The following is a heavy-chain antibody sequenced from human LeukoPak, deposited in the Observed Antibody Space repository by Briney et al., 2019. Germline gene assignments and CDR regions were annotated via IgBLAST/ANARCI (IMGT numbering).Heavy chain of an antibody. V-gene: IGHV4-34*01. D-gene: IGHD3-10*01. CDR2: INHTGST. Sequence: SETLSLTCAVYGGSFSGYYWSWIRQPPGKGLEWIGEINHTGSTNYNPSLKSRVTISVDTSKNQFSLKLSSVTAADTAVYYCARETTMVRKLIFDYWGQGTLVTVSS. J-gene: IGHJ4*02. CDR3: ARETTMVRKLIFDY. CDR1: GGSFSGYY.